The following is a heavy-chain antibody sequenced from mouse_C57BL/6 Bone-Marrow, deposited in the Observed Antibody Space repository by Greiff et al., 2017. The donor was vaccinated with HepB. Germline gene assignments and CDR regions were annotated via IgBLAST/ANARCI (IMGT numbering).Heavy chain of an antibody. V-gene: IGHV1-76*01. CDR2: IYPGSGNT. J-gene: IGHJ3*01. CDR1: GYTFTDYY. D-gene: IGHD1-1*01. CDR3: AREQDYYGSGRFAY. Sequence: QVQLQQSGAELVRPGASVKLSCKASGYTFTDYYINWVKQRPGQGLEWIARIYPGSGNTYYNEKFKGKATLTAEKSSSTAYMQLSSLTSEDSAVYFCAREQDYYGSGRFAYWGQGTLVTVSA.